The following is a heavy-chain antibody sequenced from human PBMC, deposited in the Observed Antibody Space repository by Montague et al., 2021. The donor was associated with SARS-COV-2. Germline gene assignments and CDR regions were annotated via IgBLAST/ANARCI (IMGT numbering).Heavy chain of an antibody. D-gene: IGHD6-19*01. CDR1: GGSISSGDYY. CDR3: PRASLSGGYDDQWLAVVGIVEY. Sequence: TLSLTCTVSGGSISSGDYYWSWIRQHPEKGLEWIGYFYNSGSVYYRPSLKSRVTISVDASQNQLSLKLTSVTAADTAVYYCPRASLSGGYDDQWLAVVGIVEYWGQGTLVTVSS. CDR2: FYNSGSV. V-gene: IGHV4-31*03. J-gene: IGHJ4*02.